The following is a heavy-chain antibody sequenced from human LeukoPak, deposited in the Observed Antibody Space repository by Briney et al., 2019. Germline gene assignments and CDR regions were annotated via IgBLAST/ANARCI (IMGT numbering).Heavy chain of an antibody. CDR2: IYYSGST. D-gene: IGHD1-26*01. J-gene: IGHJ3*02. CDR1: GGSISSSSYY. CDR3: ARGASGTLYDASDI. Sequence: SETLSLTCTVSGGSISSSSYYWGWIRQPPGKGLEWIGSIYYSGSTYYNPSLKSRATISVDTSKNHLSLKVNSVTAADTAVYYCARGASGTLYDASDIWGRGTMVTVSS. V-gene: IGHV4-39*07.